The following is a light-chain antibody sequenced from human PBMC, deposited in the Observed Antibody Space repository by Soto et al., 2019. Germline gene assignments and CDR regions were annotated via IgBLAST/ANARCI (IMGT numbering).Light chain of an antibody. CDR2: DVS. V-gene: IGLV2-14*01. CDR3: SSYTTGITLYV. Sequence: QPASVSGSPGQSITLSCTGTSSDVGGYNYVSWYQLHPGRAPKLIIYDVSHRPSGISNRFSGSKSGNTASLTISGLQPEDEADYFCSSYTTGITLYVFGPGTKLTVL. J-gene: IGLJ1*01. CDR1: SSDVGGYNY.